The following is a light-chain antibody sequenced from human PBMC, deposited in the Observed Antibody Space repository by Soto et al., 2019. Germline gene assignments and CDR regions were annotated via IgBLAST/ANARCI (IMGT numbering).Light chain of an antibody. J-gene: IGLJ3*02. CDR3: CSYAGRDTFNWV. CDR1: SSEVGSYNS. V-gene: IGLV2-11*01. Sequence: QSVLTQPRSVSGSPGQSVTISCTGTSSEVGSYNSVSWYQHHPGKAPQVMIFDVNKRPAGVPDRFSGSQSGNTASLTISGLQAKDEAEYYCCSYAGRDTFNWVFGGGTKLTVL. CDR2: DVN.